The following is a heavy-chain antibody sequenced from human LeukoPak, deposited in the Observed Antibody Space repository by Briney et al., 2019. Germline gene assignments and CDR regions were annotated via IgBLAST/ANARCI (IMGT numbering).Heavy chain of an antibody. CDR2: ISSSSSTI. D-gene: IGHD3-9*01. CDR1: GFTFSSYE. J-gene: IGHJ6*03. CDR3: ARVSPLLRYFDWLLRDHYYYYYYMDV. Sequence: GGSLRLSCAASGFTFSSYEMNWVRQAPGKGLEWVSYISSSSSTIYYADSVKGRFTISRDNAKNSLYLQMNSLRAEDTAVYYCARVSPLLRYFDWLLRDHYYYYYYMDVWGKGTTVTVSS. V-gene: IGHV3-48*01.